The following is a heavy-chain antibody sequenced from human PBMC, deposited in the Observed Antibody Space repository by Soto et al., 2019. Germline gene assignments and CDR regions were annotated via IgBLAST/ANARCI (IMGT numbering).Heavy chain of an antibody. D-gene: IGHD3-3*01. CDR1: GFPFGSHA. CDR2: VSGNGGTT. Sequence: GGSLRLSCAASGFPFGSHAMSWVRQAPGKGLEWVSLVSGNGGTTNYADSVKGRFTISRDNSQKTLYLQMNSLRAEDTAIYYCAKGKAHTLFGVDTLFDYWGQGTLVTVSS. J-gene: IGHJ4*02. CDR3: AKGKAHTLFGVDTLFDY. V-gene: IGHV3-23*01.